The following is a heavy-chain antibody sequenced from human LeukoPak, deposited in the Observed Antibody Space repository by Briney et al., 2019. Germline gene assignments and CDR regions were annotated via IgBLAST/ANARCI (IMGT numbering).Heavy chain of an antibody. J-gene: IGHJ4*02. Sequence: GSLRLSSAASGFTFSSYSMNWVRHAPGKGLEWVSSISSSSSYIYYADSVKGRFTISRDNAKNSLYLQMNSLRAEDTAVYYCARVRTVTNFDYWGQGTLVTVSS. V-gene: IGHV3-21*01. CDR1: GFTFSSYS. D-gene: IGHD4-17*01. CDR3: ARVRTVTNFDY. CDR2: ISSSSSYI.